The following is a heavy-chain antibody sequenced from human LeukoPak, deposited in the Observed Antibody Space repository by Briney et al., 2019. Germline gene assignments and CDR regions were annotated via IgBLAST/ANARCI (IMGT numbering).Heavy chain of an antibody. CDR1: GGSFSGYY. CDR2: IYHSGST. Sequence: SETLSLTCAVYGGSFSGYYWSWIRQPPGKGLEWIGEIYHSGSTNYNPSLKSRVTISVDMSKNQFSLKLSSVTAADTAMYYCARGRYYYGMDVWGQGTTVIVSS. J-gene: IGHJ6*02. V-gene: IGHV4-34*01. CDR3: ARGRYYYGMDV.